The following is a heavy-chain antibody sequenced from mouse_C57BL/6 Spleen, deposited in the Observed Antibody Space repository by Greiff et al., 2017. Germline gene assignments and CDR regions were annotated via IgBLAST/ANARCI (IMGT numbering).Heavy chain of an antibody. V-gene: IGHV1-64*01. D-gene: IGHD2-3*01. CDR3: ARDGYYAMDY. J-gene: IGHJ4*01. Sequence: VKLQQPGAELVKPGASVKLSCKASGYTFTSYWMHRVKQRPGQGLEWIGMIHPNSGSTNYNEKFKSKATLTVDKSSSTAYMQLSSLTSEDSAVYYSARDGYYAMDYWGQGTSVTVSS. CDR2: IHPNSGST. CDR1: GYTFTSYW.